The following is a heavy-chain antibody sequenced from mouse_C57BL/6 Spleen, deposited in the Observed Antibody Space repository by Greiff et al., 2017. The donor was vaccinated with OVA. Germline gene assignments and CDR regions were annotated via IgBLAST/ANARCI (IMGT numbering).Heavy chain of an antibody. CDR1: GFTFSDYY. CDR3: AGSSGYDFDY. J-gene: IGHJ2*01. Sequence: EVKLMESGGGLVQPGGSLKLSCAASGFTFSDYYMYWVRQTPEKRLEWVAYISNGGGSTYYPDTVKGRFTISRDNAKNTLYLQMSRLKSEDTAMYYCAGSSGYDFDYWGQGTTLTVSS. CDR2: ISNGGGST. V-gene: IGHV5-12*01. D-gene: IGHD3-2*02.